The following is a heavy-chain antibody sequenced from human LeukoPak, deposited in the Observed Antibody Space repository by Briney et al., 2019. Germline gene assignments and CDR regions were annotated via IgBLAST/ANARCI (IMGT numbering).Heavy chain of an antibody. CDR1: GGSISSYY. CDR3: ARQGYDILTGYIDAFDI. J-gene: IGHJ3*02. CDR2: ISYSGST. Sequence: SETLSLTCTVSGGSISSYYWSWIRQPPGKGLEWIGYISYSGSTNYNPSLKSRVTISIDTSKNQFSLKLRSVTAADTAIYYCARQGYDILTGYIDAFDIWGQGTIVTVSS. D-gene: IGHD3-9*01. V-gene: IGHV4-59*08.